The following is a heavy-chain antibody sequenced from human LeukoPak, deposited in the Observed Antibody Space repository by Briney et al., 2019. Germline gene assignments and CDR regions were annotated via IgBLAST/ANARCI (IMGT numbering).Heavy chain of an antibody. D-gene: IGHD3-22*01. CDR3: ARGGSYDSSGYYAY. Sequence: GGSLRLSCVVSGFNFNSHNMNWVRQAPGKGLEWVSYISSGSGTIYYADSVKGRFTISRDNSKNTPYLQMNSLRAEDTAVYYCARGGSYDSSGYYAYWGQGTLVTVSS. V-gene: IGHV3-48*01. J-gene: IGHJ4*02. CDR1: GFNFNSHN. CDR2: ISSGSGTI.